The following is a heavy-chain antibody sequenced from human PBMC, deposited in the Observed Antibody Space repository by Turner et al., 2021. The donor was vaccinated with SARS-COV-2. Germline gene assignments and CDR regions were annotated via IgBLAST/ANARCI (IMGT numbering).Heavy chain of an antibody. CDR2: ISGSGDNT. Sequence: EVQLLESGGGLVQPGRSLRLSCAASGFSFSRYVMSWVRQAPGLGLEWVSAISGSGDNTYYTDSVKGRFTISRDNSKNTLYLQMNSLRDDDTAVYYCAKDRNTYYYGSALDYWGQGTLVTVSS. D-gene: IGHD3-10*01. J-gene: IGHJ4*02. V-gene: IGHV3-23*01. CDR3: AKDRNTYYYGSALDY. CDR1: GFSFSRYV.